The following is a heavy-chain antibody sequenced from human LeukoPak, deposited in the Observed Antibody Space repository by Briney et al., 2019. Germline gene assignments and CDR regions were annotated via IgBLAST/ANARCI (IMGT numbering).Heavy chain of an antibody. CDR2: IYYSGST. D-gene: IGHD6-6*01. V-gene: IGHV4-59*08. CDR3: ARHYSSSSSTNYYYYGMDV. CDR1: GGSISSYY. Sequence: SETLSLTCTVSGGSISSYYWSWIRQPPGKGLEWIGYIYYSGSTNYNPSLKSRVTISVDTSKDQFSLKLSSVTAADTAVYYCARHYSSSSSTNYYYYGMDVWGQGTTVTVSS. J-gene: IGHJ6*02.